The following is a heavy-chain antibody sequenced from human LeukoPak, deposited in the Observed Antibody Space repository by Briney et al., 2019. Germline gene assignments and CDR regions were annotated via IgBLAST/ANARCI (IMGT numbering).Heavy chain of an antibody. Sequence: SETLSLTCTVSGASISNSSFYWAWIRQPPGKGLEWIGTIYYSGTTYYNPSLKSRVTISVDTSENQFSLKLSSVTAADTAVYYCASYSSSRPWVYWGQGTLVTVSS. CDR3: ASYSSSRPWVY. J-gene: IGHJ4*02. V-gene: IGHV4-39*07. CDR2: IYYSGTT. D-gene: IGHD6-13*01. CDR1: GASISNSSFY.